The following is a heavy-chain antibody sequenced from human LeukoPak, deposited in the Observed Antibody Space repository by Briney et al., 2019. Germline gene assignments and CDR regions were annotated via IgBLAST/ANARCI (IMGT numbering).Heavy chain of an antibody. V-gene: IGHV3-20*04. Sequence: GGSLRLSCAASGFTFDDYGMSWVRQAPGKGLEWVSGINWNGGSAGYADSVKGRFTISRDNAKNSLYLQMNSLRAEDTALYYCARRRDYYDSSAYYWVIDYWGQGTLVTVSS. CDR3: ARRRDYYDSSAYYWVIDY. CDR2: INWNGGSA. J-gene: IGHJ4*02. D-gene: IGHD3-22*01. CDR1: GFTFDDYG.